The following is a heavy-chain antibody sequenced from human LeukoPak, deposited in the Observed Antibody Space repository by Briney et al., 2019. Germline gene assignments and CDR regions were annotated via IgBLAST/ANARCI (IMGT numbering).Heavy chain of an antibody. CDR2: IKGDGITT. Sequence: GGPLRLSCEASGFTFSSFWMHWVRQAQGKGLVWVARIKGDGITTNYADPAKGRFTVSRDNAKNTVYLQMNSLRAEDTAVHYCAKDLHEIAADYWGQGTLVTVAS. CDR3: AKDLHEIAADY. D-gene: IGHD2-21*01. J-gene: IGHJ4*02. V-gene: IGHV3-74*01. CDR1: GFTFSSFW.